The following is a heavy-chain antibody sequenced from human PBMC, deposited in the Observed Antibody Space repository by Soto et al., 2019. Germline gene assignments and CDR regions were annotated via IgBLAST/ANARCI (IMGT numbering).Heavy chain of an antibody. Sequence: VQLLESGGGLVQPGGSLRLSCVVSGFTLGNYGVTWVRQAPGKGLEWVSGFSGGSGTTHYRDSVKGRFTISRDDSKSTVYLHMNSLGVDYTAVYYCVKWNGYGDYWGQGTLVTVSS. CDR3: VKWNGYGDY. V-gene: IGHV3-23*01. J-gene: IGHJ4*02. D-gene: IGHD1-1*01. CDR1: GFTLGNYG. CDR2: FSGGSGTT.